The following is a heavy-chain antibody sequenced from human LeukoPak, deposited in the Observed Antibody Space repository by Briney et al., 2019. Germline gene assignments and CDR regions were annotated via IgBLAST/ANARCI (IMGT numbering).Heavy chain of an antibody. J-gene: IGHJ6*02. D-gene: IGHD4-17*01. CDR3: TTLNYGADYYYGMDV. CDR1: ESTFSNAW. V-gene: IGHV3-15*01. CDR2: IKRKSDGGRI. Sequence: GGSLRLSCAASESTFSNAWMSWVRQAPGKGLEWVGRIKRKSDGGRIDYAAPMKGRFTISRDDSKNTLYLQMNSLKTEDTAVYFCTTLNYGADYYYGMDVWGQGTTVTVSS.